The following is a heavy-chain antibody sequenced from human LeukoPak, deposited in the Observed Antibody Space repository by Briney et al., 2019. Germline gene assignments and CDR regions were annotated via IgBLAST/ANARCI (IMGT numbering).Heavy chain of an antibody. D-gene: IGHD1-26*01. CDR3: ASGGNVVGATQDY. CDR1: RFTFSSYA. J-gene: IGHJ4*02. V-gene: IGHV3-30*04. Sequence: PGRSLRLSCAASRFTFSSYAMHWVRQAPGKGLEWVAVISYNGSNKYYADSVKGRFTISRDNSKNTLYLQMNSLRAEDTAVYYCASGGNVVGATQDYWGQGTLVTVSS. CDR2: ISYNGSNK.